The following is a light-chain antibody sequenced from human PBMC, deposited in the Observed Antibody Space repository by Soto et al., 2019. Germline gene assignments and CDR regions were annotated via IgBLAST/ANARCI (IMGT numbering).Light chain of an antibody. Sequence: QSVLTQPASVSGSPGQSITISCTGTSSDVGAYNFVSWYQQHPGKAPKLMIYEVIHRPSGISTRFSGSKSGNTASLTISGVQAEDEADYYCSVYTTSSTLVFGTGTKVTVL. CDR2: EVI. V-gene: IGLV2-14*01. CDR1: SSDVGAYNF. J-gene: IGLJ1*01. CDR3: SVYTTSSTLV.